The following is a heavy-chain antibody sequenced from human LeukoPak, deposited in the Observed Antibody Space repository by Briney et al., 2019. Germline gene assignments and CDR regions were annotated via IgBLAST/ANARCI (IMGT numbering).Heavy chain of an antibody. V-gene: IGHV4-34*01. J-gene: IGHJ2*01. Sequence: KPSETLSLTCAVYGGSFSGYYWSWIRQPPGKGLEWIGEINHSGSTNYNPSLKSRVTISVDTSKNQFSLKLSSVTAADTAVYYCARGPRYGDYGRYFDLWGHGTLVTVSS. CDR1: GGSFSGYY. CDR2: INHSGST. D-gene: IGHD4-17*01. CDR3: ARGPRYGDYGRYFDL.